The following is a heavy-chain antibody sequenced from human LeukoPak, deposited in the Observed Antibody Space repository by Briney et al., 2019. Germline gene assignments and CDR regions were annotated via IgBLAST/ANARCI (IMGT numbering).Heavy chain of an antibody. Sequence: PSETLSLTCTVSGGSISSYYWSWIRQPAGKGLEWIGRIYTSGSTNYNPSLKSRVTISVDTSKNQFSLKLSSVTAADTAVYYCARVRAVAGTSFYYYYYYMDVWGKGTTVTISS. CDR1: GGSISSYY. J-gene: IGHJ6*03. D-gene: IGHD6-19*01. CDR3: ARVRAVAGTSFYYYYYYMDV. CDR2: IYTSGST. V-gene: IGHV4-4*07.